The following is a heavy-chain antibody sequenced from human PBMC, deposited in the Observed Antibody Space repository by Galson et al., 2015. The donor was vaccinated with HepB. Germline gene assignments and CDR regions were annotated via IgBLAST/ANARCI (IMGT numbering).Heavy chain of an antibody. CDR1: GFTFSDYY. V-gene: IGHV3-11*05. D-gene: IGHD6-13*01. J-gene: IGHJ4*02. CDR3: ARDNPGSSWDR. CDR2: ISSSSSYT. Sequence: SLRLSCAASGFTFSDYYMSWIRQAPGKGLEWVSYISSSSSYTNYANSVKGRFTISRDNAKNSLYLQMNSLRAEDTAVYYCARDNPGSSWDRWGQGTLVTVSS.